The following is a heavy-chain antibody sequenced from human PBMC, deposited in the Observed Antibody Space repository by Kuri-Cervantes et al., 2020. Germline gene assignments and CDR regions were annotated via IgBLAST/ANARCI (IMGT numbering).Heavy chain of an antibody. V-gene: IGHV3-7*01. J-gene: IGHJ1*01. CDR1: GFTFSSYW. CDR3: AKEGSWSGWPMEYFQH. Sequence: GESLKISCAASGFTFSSYWMSWVRQAPGKGLEWVANIKQDGSEKYYADSVKGRFTISRDNSKNTLYLQMNSLRAEDTAVYYCAKEGSWSGWPMEYFQHWGQGTLVTVSS. D-gene: IGHD6-19*01. CDR2: IKQDGSEK.